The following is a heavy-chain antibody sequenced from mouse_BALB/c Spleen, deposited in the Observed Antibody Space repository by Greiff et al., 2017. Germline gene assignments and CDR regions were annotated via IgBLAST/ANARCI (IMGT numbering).Heavy chain of an antibody. CDR1: GFTFSSYA. J-gene: IGHJ4*01. Sequence: EVHLVESGGGLVKPGGSLKLSCAASGFTFSSYAMSWVRQSPEKRLEWVAEISSGGSYTYYPDTVTGRFTISRDNAKNTLYMEMSSLRSADTAMYYCARGPYYYGSSPYAMDYWGQGTSVTVSS. V-gene: IGHV5-9-4*01. D-gene: IGHD1-1*01. CDR2: ISSGGSYT. CDR3: ARGPYYYGSSPYAMDY.